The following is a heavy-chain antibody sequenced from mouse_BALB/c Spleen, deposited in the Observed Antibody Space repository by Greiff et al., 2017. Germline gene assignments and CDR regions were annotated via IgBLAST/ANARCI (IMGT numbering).Heavy chain of an antibody. CDR1: GDSITSGY. V-gene: IGHV3-8*02. CDR2: ISYSGST. Sequence: EVKLQESGPSLVKPSQTLSLTCSVTGDSITSGYWNWIRKFPGNKLEYMGYISYSGSTYYNPSLKSRISITRDTSKNQYYLQLNSVTTEDTATYYCAKGGYDPSYAMDYWGQGTSVTVSS. D-gene: IGHD2-3*01. CDR3: AKGGYDPSYAMDY. J-gene: IGHJ4*01.